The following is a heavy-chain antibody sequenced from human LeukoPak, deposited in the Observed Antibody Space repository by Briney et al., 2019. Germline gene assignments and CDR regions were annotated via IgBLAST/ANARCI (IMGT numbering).Heavy chain of an antibody. CDR2: IRHDGTVK. Sequence: GGSLRLSCAASGFLFTNNWITWVRQAPGKGLEWVANIRHDGTVKNYVGSVKGRFTISRDNAQNSVYLQRDSLRAEDTAVYYCGNQCTGGRCPEFWGQGTLVVVS. V-gene: IGHV3-7*01. D-gene: IGHD2-8*02. J-gene: IGHJ4*02. CDR3: GNQCTGGRCPEF. CDR1: GFLFTNNW.